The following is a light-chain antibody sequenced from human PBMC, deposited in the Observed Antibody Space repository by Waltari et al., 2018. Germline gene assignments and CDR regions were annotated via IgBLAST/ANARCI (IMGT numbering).Light chain of an antibody. J-gene: IGKJ1*01. Sequence: DIVMTQSPDSLAVSLGERATINCKSSQSLLYNCVNRSYLAWFQHKPRQPPKLLIYWASVREFGVPERFSGSGSGTDFALIISRLQAEDAAVYYCQQYFATPQTFGQGTKVEIK. CDR3: QQYFATPQT. V-gene: IGKV4-1*01. CDR1: QSLLYNCVNRSY. CDR2: WAS.